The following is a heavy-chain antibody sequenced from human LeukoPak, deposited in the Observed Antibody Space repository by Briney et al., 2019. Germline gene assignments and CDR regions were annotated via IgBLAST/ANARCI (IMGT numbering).Heavy chain of an antibody. Sequence: SETLSLTCTVSGVSISSYYWGWIRQPPGNGREWIGYIYYSGSTNYNPSLKSRVTLSVDPSKNQSSLKLSSVTAAATAVYYSAGAPWDASDIWGQGTIVTVSS. J-gene: IGHJ3*02. D-gene: IGHD4/OR15-4a*01. V-gene: IGHV4-59*01. CDR3: AGAPWDASDI. CDR2: IYYSGST. CDR1: GVSISSYY.